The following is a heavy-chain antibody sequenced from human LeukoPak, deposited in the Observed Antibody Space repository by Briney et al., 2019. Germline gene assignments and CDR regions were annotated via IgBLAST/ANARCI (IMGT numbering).Heavy chain of an antibody. V-gene: IGHV3-9*01. CDR2: ITWNSGTI. Sequence: GGSLRLSCAASGFTFDDYAMHWVRQAPGKGLEWVSGITWNSGTIGYADSVRGRFTISRDNGKNSLYLQMNSLRAEDTALYFCAKDWHSTYYQYTDVWGKGTTVTVSS. D-gene: IGHD6-13*01. J-gene: IGHJ6*03. CDR1: GFTFDDYA. CDR3: AKDWHSTYYQYTDV.